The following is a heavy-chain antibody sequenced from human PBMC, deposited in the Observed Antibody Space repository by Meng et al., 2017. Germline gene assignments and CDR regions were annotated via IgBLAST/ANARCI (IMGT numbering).Heavy chain of an antibody. J-gene: IGHJ5*02. CDR2: IYYSGST. CDR3: ARADRRVGSYGPNWFDP. Sequence: HGQREDRGPGLVQPSHTLSLTCTVSGGSISCGGYYCIWTRQHPGKGREWIGYIYYSGSTYYNPSLKSLVTISVDTSKNQFSLKLSSVTAADTAVYYCARADRRVGSYGPNWFDPWGQGTLVTVSS. CDR1: GGSISCGGYY. D-gene: IGHD5-18*01. V-gene: IGHV4-31*01.